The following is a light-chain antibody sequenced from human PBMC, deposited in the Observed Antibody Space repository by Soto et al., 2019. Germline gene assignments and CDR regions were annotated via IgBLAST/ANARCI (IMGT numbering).Light chain of an antibody. CDR2: EVF. CDR3: SSYGGSNNLV. CDR1: SSDVGAYNY. Sequence: QSALTQPPSXXXXXGQSVTVSCTGTSSDVGAYNYVSWYQQHPGKAPKLMIYEVFKRPSGVPDRFSGSKSGNTASLTVSGLQAEDEADYYCSSYGGSNNLVFGGGTKLTVL. V-gene: IGLV2-8*01. J-gene: IGLJ2*01.